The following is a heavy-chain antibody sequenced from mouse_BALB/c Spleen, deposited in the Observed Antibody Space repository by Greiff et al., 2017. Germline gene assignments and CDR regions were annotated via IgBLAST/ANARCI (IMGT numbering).Heavy chain of an antibody. D-gene: IGHD2-4*01. CDR2: IDPANGNT. CDR1: GFNIKDTY. CDR3: AGSTMIILYAMDY. J-gene: IGHJ4*01. Sequence: VQLKQSGAELVKPGASVKLSCTASGFNIKDTYMHWVKQRPEQGLEWIGRIDPANGNTKYDPKFQGKATITADTSSNTAYLQLSSLTSEDTAVYYCAGSTMIILYAMDYWGQGTSVTVSS. V-gene: IGHV14-3*02.